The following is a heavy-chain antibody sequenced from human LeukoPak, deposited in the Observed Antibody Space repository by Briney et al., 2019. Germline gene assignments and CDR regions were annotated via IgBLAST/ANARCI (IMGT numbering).Heavy chain of an antibody. CDR3: AKADGSGGYYELPLDY. D-gene: IGHD3-22*01. CDR1: GFTFSSYA. V-gene: IGHV3-23*01. J-gene: IGHJ4*02. CDR2: ITGSGGNT. Sequence: SGGSLRLSCAASGFTFSSYAMSWVRQAPGKGLEWVSAITGSGGNTYYAHSVKGRFTISRDNSKNTLSLQMNSLRAEDTAVYYCAKADGSGGYYELPLDYWGQGTLVTVSS.